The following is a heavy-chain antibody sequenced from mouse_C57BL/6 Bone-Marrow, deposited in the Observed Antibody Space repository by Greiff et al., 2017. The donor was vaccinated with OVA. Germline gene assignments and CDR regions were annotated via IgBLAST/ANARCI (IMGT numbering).Heavy chain of an antibody. CDR3: ARYFYYYGSFDY. J-gene: IGHJ2*01. CDR2: IDPSDSYT. Sequence: QVQLQQPGAELVKPGASVKLSCKASGYTFTSYWMQWVKQRPGQGLEWIGEIDPSDSYTNYNQKFKGKATLTVDTSSSTAYMQLSSLTSEDSAVYYCARYFYYYGSFDYWGQGTTLTVSS. V-gene: IGHV1-50*01. D-gene: IGHD1-1*01. CDR1: GYTFTSYW.